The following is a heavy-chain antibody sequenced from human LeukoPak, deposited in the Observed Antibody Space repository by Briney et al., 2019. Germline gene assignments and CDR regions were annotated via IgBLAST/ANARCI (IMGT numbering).Heavy chain of an antibody. D-gene: IGHD6-13*01. CDR2: IYYRGST. J-gene: IGHJ5*02. CDR1: GGSISSYY. Sequence: SETLSLTCTVSGGSISSYYSSWIRQPPGEGQEWEGNIYYRGSTNYNPSLKRRVTISVDTPKNQFSLKLSSVTAADTAVYYCASYGRGPGSPSYVAAAANWFDPWGQGTLVTVSS. CDR3: ASYGRGPGSPSYVAAAANWFDP. V-gene: IGHV4-59*01.